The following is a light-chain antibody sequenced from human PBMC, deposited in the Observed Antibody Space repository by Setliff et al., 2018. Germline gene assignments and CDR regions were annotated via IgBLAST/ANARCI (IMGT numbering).Light chain of an antibody. Sequence: GSGRDLGGFNFVSWYRQYPGKAPQLIIYEVTNRPSGVSSRFSGSKSGNTASLTISGLQAEDEADYYCGSCTSTSPCAFGTGTKVTVL. CDR2: EVT. CDR1: GRDLGGFNF. V-gene: IGLV2-14*01. J-gene: IGLJ1*01. CDR3: GSCTSTSPCA.